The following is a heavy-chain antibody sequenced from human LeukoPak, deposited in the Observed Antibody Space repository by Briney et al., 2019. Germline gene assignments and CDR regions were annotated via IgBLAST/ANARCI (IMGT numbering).Heavy chain of an antibody. J-gene: IGHJ4*02. Sequence: PGGSLRLSCAASGFIFSSFSVNWVRQAPGRGREGVSSISTSGGLSSVYYADSVKGRFTISRDNAKNSLFLQMNSLGAEDTAVYYCARGGLTITIFGVPIIRNFDYWGQGTLVTVSS. V-gene: IGHV3-21*01. CDR1: GFIFSSFS. D-gene: IGHD3-3*01. CDR2: ISTSGGLSSV. CDR3: ARGGLTITIFGVPIIRNFDY.